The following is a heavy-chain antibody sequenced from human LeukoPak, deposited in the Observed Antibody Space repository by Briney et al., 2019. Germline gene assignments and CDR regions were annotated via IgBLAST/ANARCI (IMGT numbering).Heavy chain of an antibody. CDR1: GFIFSDYW. CDR3: AKTDIVVVVAATSAPLFDY. D-gene: IGHD2-15*01. J-gene: IGHJ4*02. V-gene: IGHV3-74*01. CDR2: INTDGSSI. Sequence: GGSLRLSCGVSGFIFSDYWMHWVRQVPGKGLLWVARINTDGSSISYADSVKGRFTISRDNAKNTLYLQMNSLGAEDTAVYYCAKTDIVVVVAATSAPLFDYWGQGTLVTVSS.